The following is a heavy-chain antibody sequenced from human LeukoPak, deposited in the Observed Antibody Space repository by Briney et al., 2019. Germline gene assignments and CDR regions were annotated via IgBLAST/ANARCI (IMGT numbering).Heavy chain of an antibody. CDR2: IYTSGST. CDR1: GGSISSYY. CDR3: ATSKDYYDSSGYYF. V-gene: IGHV4-4*07. J-gene: IGHJ4*02. D-gene: IGHD3-22*01. Sequence: PSETLSLTCTVSGGSISSYYWSWIRRPAGKGLEWIGRIYTSGSTNYNPSLKSRVTMSVDTSKNQFSLKLSSVTAADTAVYYCATSKDYYDSSGYYFWGQGTLVTVSS.